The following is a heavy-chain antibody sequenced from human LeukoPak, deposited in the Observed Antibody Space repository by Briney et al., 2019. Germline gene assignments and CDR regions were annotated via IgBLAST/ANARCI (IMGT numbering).Heavy chain of an antibody. Sequence: ASVKVSCKASGYTFTSYGISWVRQAPGQGLEWMGWISAYNGNTNYAQKLQGRVTMTTDTSTSTAYMELRSLRSDDTAVYYCARDFRYYYGSGTGVWFDPWGQGTLVTVSS. CDR2: ISAYNGNT. V-gene: IGHV1-18*01. CDR3: ARDFRYYYGSGTGVWFDP. CDR1: GYTFTSYG. D-gene: IGHD3-10*01. J-gene: IGHJ5*02.